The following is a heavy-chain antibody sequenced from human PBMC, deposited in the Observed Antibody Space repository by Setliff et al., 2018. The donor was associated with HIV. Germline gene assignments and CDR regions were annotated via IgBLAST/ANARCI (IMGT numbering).Heavy chain of an antibody. CDR1: GYTFSTYG. Sequence: GASVKVSCKASGYTFSTYGISWVRQAPGQGLEWMGWITPYNNNTQYTQNLQGRVTMTTDTYTSTAYMDLRSLRSDDTAVYYCARLIKHYDFWSGYYGAYYYYMDVWGTGTTVTVSS. CDR3: ARLIKHYDFWSGYYGAYYYYMDV. V-gene: IGHV1-18*01. J-gene: IGHJ6*03. D-gene: IGHD3-3*01. CDR2: ITPYNNNT.